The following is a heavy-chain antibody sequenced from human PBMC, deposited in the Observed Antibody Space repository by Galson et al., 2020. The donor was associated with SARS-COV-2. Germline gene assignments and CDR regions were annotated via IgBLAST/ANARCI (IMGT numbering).Heavy chain of an antibody. Sequence: HGESLKISCKGSGYSFTSYWISRVRQMPGKGLEWMGRIDPSDSYTNYSPSFQGHVTISADKSISTAYLQWSSLKASDTAMYYCATQAGGFGEDFQDYWGHGTLVTVSS. CDR1: GYSFTSYW. J-gene: IGHJ4*01. V-gene: IGHV5-10-1*01. D-gene: IGHD3-10*01. CDR2: IDPSDSYT. CDR3: ATQAGGFGEDFQDY.